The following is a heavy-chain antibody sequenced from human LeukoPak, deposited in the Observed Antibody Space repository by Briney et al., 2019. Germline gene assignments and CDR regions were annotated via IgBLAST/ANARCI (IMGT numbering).Heavy chain of an antibody. V-gene: IGHV1-18*01. CDR2: ISAYNGNT. CDR1: GYTFTSYG. Sequence: WASVKVSCKASGYTFTSYGISWVRQAPGQGLEWMGLISAYNGNTNYAQKLQGRVTMTTDTSTSTAYMELRSLGSDDTAVYYCASGGIVGATTDYFDYWGQGTLVTVSS. J-gene: IGHJ4*02. CDR3: ASGGIVGATTDYFDY. D-gene: IGHD1-26*01.